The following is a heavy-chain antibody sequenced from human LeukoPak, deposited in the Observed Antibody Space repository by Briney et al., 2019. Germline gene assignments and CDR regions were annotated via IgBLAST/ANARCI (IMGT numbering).Heavy chain of an antibody. J-gene: IGHJ4*02. Sequence: RGSLRLSCAASGFTFSSYEMNWVRQAPGKGLEWVSSISSTSSNTHYADSVKGRFTISRDNAKNSLYMQMNSLRAEDTAVYYCVRGDGRDYWGQGTLVTVSS. V-gene: IGHV3-21*01. CDR2: ISSTSSNT. CDR1: GFTFSSYE. CDR3: VRGDGRDY. D-gene: IGHD5-24*01.